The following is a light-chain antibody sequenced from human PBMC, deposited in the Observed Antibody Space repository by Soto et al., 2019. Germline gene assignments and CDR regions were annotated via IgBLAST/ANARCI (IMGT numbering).Light chain of an antibody. V-gene: IGKV1-5*03. Sequence: DIQMTQSPSTLSASVGDRVTITCRASQSISDSLAWYQQKPGKATKLLIYEASSLKSGVPSRFSGSRSGTEYTLTISSLQPDDFATCYCQQYNGYWTFGQGTKVEIK. CDR2: EAS. CDR3: QQYNGYWT. CDR1: QSISDS. J-gene: IGKJ1*01.